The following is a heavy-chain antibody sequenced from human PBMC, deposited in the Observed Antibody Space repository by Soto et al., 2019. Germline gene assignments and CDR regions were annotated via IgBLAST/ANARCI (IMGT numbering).Heavy chain of an antibody. J-gene: IGHJ4*02. CDR3: ARGRHFYGIEY. CDR1: GGSFSGYF. CDR2: IDHSGST. V-gene: IGHV4-34*01. Sequence: SETLSLTCAVFGGSFSGYFWSWVRQPPGRGLDWIGEIDHSGSTNYNPSLKSRVTISVDTSKNQFSLKLSSVTAADTAVYYCARGRHFYGIEYWGQGARVTVSS. D-gene: IGHD3-10*01.